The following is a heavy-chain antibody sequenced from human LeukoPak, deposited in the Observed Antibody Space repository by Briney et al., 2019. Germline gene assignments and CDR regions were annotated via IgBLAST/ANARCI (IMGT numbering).Heavy chain of an antibody. CDR1: GGSFSGYY. Sequence: PSETLSLTCDVYGGSFSGYYWSWIRQPPGKGLEWIGEINHSGSTNYNPSLKSRVTISVDTSKNQFSLKLSSVTAADTAVYYCARGGYCSSTSCYLVAWFDPWGQGTLVTVSS. CDR2: INHSGST. V-gene: IGHV4-34*01. CDR3: ARGGYCSSTSCYLVAWFDP. J-gene: IGHJ5*02. D-gene: IGHD2-2*01.